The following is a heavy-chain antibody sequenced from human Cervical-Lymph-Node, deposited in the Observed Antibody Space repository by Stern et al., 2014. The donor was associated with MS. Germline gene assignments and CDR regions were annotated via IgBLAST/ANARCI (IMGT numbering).Heavy chain of an antibody. V-gene: IGHV3-30*04. CDR2: VSHDGFTQ. D-gene: IGHD2-8*01. J-gene: IGHJ4*02. CDR1: KFAFDSYA. CDR3: ARAPGYCTIATCYPPDSHFFDY. Sequence: VQLVESGGGVVQPGGSLRLSCAASKFAFDSYAVHWVRQAPGKVLEWVAVVSHDGFTQNFADSVKGRFTISRDNSKDTVYLQMNSLRTEDTALYYCARAPGYCTIATCYPPDSHFFDYWGQGTLVTVSP.